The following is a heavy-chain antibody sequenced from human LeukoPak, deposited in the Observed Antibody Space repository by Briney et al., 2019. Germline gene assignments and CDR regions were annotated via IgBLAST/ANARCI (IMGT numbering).Heavy chain of an antibody. V-gene: IGHV3-23*01. Sequence: GGSLRLSCAASGFTFSSYAMSWVRQAPGKGLEWVSAISGSGGSTYYADSVKGRFTISRDNSKNTLYLQMNSLRAEDTAVYYCTTRATVVITGFDYWGQGTLVTVSS. CDR2: ISGSGGST. J-gene: IGHJ4*02. D-gene: IGHD4-23*01. CDR1: GFTFSSYA. CDR3: TTRATVVITGFDY.